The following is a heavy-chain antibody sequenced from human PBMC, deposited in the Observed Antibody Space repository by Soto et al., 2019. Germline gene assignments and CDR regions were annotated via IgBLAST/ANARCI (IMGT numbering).Heavy chain of an antibody. CDR2: ISSSGSTI. CDR3: ASKQLVLGDGFDI. CDR1: GFTFSSYS. J-gene: IGHJ3*02. Sequence: EVQLLESGGGLVQPGGSLRLSCAASGFTFSSYSMSWVRQAPGKGLEWVSYISSSGSTIYYADSVKGRFTISRDNAKNSLYLQMNSLRAEDTAVYYCASKQLVLGDGFDIWGQGTMVTVSS. V-gene: IGHV3-48*04. D-gene: IGHD6-13*01.